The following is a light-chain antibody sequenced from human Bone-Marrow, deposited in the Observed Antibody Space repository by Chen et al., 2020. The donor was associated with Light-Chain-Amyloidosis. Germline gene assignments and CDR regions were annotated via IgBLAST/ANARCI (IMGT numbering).Light chain of an antibody. CDR2: EDD. Sequence: NFMLIHPHSVLESSGKTVIISCTRSSGSIATNYVQWYQQRPGSSPTTVIYEDDQRPSGVPDRFSGSSARSSNSASLTISGLKTEDEADYYCQSYQGSSQGVFGGGTKLTVL. CDR1: SGSIATNY. J-gene: IGLJ3*02. CDR3: QSYQGSSQGV. V-gene: IGLV6-57*01.